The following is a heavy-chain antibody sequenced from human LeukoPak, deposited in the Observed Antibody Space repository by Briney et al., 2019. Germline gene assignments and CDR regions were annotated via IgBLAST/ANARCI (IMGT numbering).Heavy chain of an antibody. V-gene: IGHV3-48*02. CDR3: ARDGGVGFLAAFDI. CDR2: ISGSGSVS. Sequence: PGGSLRLSCAASGFTFSSYSMNWVRQAPGKGLEWISYISGSGSVSYYEDSVKGRFTISRDNAKNSLYLQMNSLRDEDTALYYCARDGGVGFLAAFDIWGQGTMVTVSS. D-gene: IGHD2-8*01. CDR1: GFTFSSYS. J-gene: IGHJ3*02.